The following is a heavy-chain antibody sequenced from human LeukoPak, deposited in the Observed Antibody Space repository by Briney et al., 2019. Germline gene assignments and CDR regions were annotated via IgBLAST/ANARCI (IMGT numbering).Heavy chain of an antibody. CDR2: IYPGDSDT. CDR1: GYSFTSYW. J-gene: IGHJ4*02. D-gene: IGHD3-22*01. CDR3: ARRGYYDSSGYYYDQVYAY. V-gene: IGHV5-51*01. Sequence: GESLKISCQGSGYSFTSYWIGWVRQMPGKGLEWMGIIYPGDSDTRYGPSFQGQVTISADKSISTAYLQWSSLKASDTAMYYCARRGYYDSSGYYYDQVYAYWGQGTLVTVSS.